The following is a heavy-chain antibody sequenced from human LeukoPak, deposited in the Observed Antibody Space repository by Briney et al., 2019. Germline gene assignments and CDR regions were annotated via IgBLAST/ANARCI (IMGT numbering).Heavy chain of an antibody. CDR2: IYPDDSDTNT. CDR1: GYSFTTYW. D-gene: IGHD3-22*01. J-gene: IGHJ3*02. CDR3: ARHWAYHSSGSAFDI. Sequence: GEPLKISCKGSGYSFTTYWIGWVRQMPGEGLEWMGIIYPDDSDTNTRYSPSFQGQVTISVDKSITTAYLQWSSLKASDTAMYYCARHWAYHSSGSAFDIWGQGTLVTVSS. V-gene: IGHV5-51*01.